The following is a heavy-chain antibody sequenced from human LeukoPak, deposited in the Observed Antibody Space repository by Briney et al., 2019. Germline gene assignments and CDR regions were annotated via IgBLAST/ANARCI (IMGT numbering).Heavy chain of an antibody. V-gene: IGHV1-2*02. J-gene: IGHJ5*02. CDR1: GYTLTDYY. D-gene: IGHD2-2*01. CDR3: ARSSPIVVVPAAGNWFDP. CDR2: INPNSDGT. Sequence: ASVKVSCKASGYTLTDYYIHWVRQTPGQGLEWMGWINPNSDGTNYAQKFQGRVTMTRDTSISTAYMELSRLRSDDTAVYYCARSSPIVVVPAAGNWFDPWGQGTLVTVSS.